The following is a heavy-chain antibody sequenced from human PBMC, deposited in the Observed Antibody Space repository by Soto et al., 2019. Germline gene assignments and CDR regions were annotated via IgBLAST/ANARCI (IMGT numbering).Heavy chain of an antibody. CDR1: GYKFTTYF. CDR3: VRGYCTTTPCSGDLQH. J-gene: IGHJ1*01. CDR2: IHPSGDT. Sequence: QVQLVQSGAEVKKPGASVKVACKASGYKFTTYFIHWVRQAPGQGLEWMGMIHPSGDTGYGQKFRGRVTMTIDTSTTTAYMELRNPTSEDTAIYFSVRGYCTTTPCSGDLQHWGQGTLVTVSS. V-gene: IGHV1-46*01. D-gene: IGHD2-8*01.